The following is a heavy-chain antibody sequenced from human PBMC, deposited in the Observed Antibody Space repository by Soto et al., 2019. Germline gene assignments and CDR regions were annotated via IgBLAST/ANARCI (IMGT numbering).Heavy chain of an antibody. CDR2: IIPILGIA. CDR3: ARTTETTPFDY. J-gene: IGHJ4*02. V-gene: IGHV1-69*02. CDR1: GGTFSSYT. D-gene: IGHD4-17*01. Sequence: QVQLVQSGAEVKKPGSSVKVSCKASGGTFSSYTISWVRQAPGQGFEWMGRIIPILGIANYAQKFQGRVTITADKSTSTAYMELSSLRSEDTAVYYCARTTETTPFDYWGQGTLVTVSS.